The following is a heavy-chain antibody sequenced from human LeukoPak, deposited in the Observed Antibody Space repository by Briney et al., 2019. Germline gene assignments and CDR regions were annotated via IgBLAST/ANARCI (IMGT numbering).Heavy chain of an antibody. CDR1: GFTFSTYS. Sequence: PGGSLRLSCAASGFTFSTYSMNWVRQAPGKGPEWISYIRSSGGTTYYADSVKGRFTISRDNSKNTLYLQMNSLRAEDTAVYNCAKYRGWGRHWGQGTLVTVSS. D-gene: IGHD3-16*01. CDR2: IRSSGGTT. CDR3: AKYRGWGRH. V-gene: IGHV3-23*01. J-gene: IGHJ1*01.